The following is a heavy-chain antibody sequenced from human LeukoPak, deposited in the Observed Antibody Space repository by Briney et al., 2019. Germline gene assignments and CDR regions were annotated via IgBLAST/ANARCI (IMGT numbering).Heavy chain of an antibody. CDR2: ISYDGSNK. V-gene: IGHV3-30-3*01. CDR1: GFPFSNAW. Sequence: PGGSLRLSCAASGFPFSNAWMSWVRQAPGKGLEWVAVISYDGSNKYYADSVKGRFTISRDNSKNTLYLQMNSLRAEDTAVYYCARVGYCSSTSCSYYYYYGMDVWGQGTTVTVSS. CDR3: ARVGYCSSTSCSYYYYYGMDV. J-gene: IGHJ6*02. D-gene: IGHD2-2*01.